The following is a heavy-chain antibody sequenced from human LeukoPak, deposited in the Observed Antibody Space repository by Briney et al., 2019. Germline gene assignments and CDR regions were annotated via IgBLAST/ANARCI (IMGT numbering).Heavy chain of an antibody. CDR3: AKDHGDYNY. CDR2: ISGSGGST. D-gene: IGHD4-17*01. Sequence: GGSLRLSCAASGFRLSKYSMDWVRQAPGKGLEWVSAISGSGGSTYYADSVKGRFTISRDNSKNTLYLQMNSLRAEDTAVYYCAKDHGDYNYWGQGTLVTVSS. V-gene: IGHV3-23*01. J-gene: IGHJ4*02. CDR1: GFRLSKYS.